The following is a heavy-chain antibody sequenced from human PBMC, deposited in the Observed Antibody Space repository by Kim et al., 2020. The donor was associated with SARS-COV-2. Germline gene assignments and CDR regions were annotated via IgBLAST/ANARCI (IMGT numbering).Heavy chain of an antibody. Sequence: YAQKFQGRVTITADESTSTAYMELSSLRSEDTAVYYCARDRGSRRGSFDYWGQGTLVTVSS. CDR3: ARDRGSRRGSFDY. D-gene: IGHD3-16*01. J-gene: IGHJ4*02. V-gene: IGHV1-69*01.